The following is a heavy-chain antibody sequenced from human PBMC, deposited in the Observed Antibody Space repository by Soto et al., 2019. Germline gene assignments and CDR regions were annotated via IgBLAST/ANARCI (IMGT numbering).Heavy chain of an antibody. CDR3: TIGSWSGEVFDI. Sequence: QVQLVQSGAEVKKPGSSVKVSCKDSGGTFSTYSMFWVRQAPGQGLEWMGRIIPMLGVRNYAQRFQDRVTIIADKSTTTVHMELSSLRSEDTALYYCTIGSWSGEVFDIWGQGTMVTVSS. CDR1: GGTFSTYS. D-gene: IGHD2-21*01. J-gene: IGHJ3*02. V-gene: IGHV1-69*02. CDR2: IIPMLGVR.